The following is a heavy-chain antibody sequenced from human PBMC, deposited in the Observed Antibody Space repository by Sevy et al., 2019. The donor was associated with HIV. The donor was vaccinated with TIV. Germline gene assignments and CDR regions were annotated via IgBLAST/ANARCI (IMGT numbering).Heavy chain of an antibody. J-gene: IGHJ4*02. CDR1: GYTLTQLS. V-gene: IGHV1-24*01. CDR2: FDPEDGET. Sequence: ASVKVSCKVSGYTLTQLSMNWVRQAPGKGLEWMGSFDPEDGETIYAQKFQGRVTMTEDRSTDTAYMDLSSLISEDTAVYYCATTKDYYESSGYPFDYWGQGTLVTVSS. D-gene: IGHD3-22*01. CDR3: ATTKDYYESSGYPFDY.